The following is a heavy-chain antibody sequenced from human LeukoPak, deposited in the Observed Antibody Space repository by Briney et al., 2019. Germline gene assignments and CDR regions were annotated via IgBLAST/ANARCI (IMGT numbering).Heavy chain of an antibody. V-gene: IGHV4-34*01. CDR3: ARAVYSGSSHLDY. Sequence: PSETLSLTCAVYGGSFSGYYWSWIRQPPGKGLEWIGEINHSGSTNYNPSLKSRVTISVDTSKNQFSLKLSSVTAADTAVYYCARAVYSGSSHLDYWGQGTLVTVSS. CDR1: GGSFSGYY. J-gene: IGHJ4*02. CDR2: INHSGST. D-gene: IGHD6-6*01.